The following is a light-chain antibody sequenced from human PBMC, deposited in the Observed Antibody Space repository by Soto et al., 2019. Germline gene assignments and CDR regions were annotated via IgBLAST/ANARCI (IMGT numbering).Light chain of an antibody. V-gene: IGKV3-20*01. CDR2: GAS. CDR1: QSVTNNY. Sequence: DIVLTQSPVPLSLSPGERATLSCRASQSVTNNYLAWHQQKPGLAPRLLIDGASSRATGVPDRFSGTGSGTDFTLTISRLEPEDFAVFYCQQYGNSPITFGQGTRLEIK. CDR3: QQYGNSPIT. J-gene: IGKJ5*01.